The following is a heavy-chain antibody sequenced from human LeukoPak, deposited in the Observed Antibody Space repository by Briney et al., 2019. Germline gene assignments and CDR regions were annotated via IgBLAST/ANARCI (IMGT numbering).Heavy chain of an antibody. V-gene: IGHV4-34*01. D-gene: IGHD1-26*01. J-gene: IGHJ3*02. CDR3: ASPLVGAERFDAFDI. CDR1: GGSFSVYY. Sequence: SETLSLTCAVYGGSFSVYYWSWIRQPPGKGLEWIGEINHSGSTNYNPSLKSRVTISVDTSKNQFSLKLSSVTAADTAVYYCASPLVGAERFDAFDIWGQGTMVTVSS. CDR2: INHSGST.